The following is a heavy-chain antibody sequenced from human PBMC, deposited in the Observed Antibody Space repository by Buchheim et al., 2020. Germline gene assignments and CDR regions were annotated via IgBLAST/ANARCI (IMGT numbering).Heavy chain of an antibody. J-gene: IGHJ4*02. D-gene: IGHD4-23*01. CDR3: ARHPAGYGGWAFDF. CDR1: GYRFISYY. CDR2: MYPGGSDT. Sequence: EVQLVQSGAEVKKPGESLKISCKGSGYRFISYYIGWVRQMPGKGLEWMAIMYPGGSDTRYSRSFQGQVTISADESIRTAELQWSSLQASDTALYYCARHPAGYGGWAFDFWGQGTL. V-gene: IGHV5-51*01.